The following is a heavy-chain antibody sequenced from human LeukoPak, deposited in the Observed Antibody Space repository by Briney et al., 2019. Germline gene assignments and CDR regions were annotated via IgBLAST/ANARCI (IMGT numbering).Heavy chain of an antibody. CDR2: INTDGART. CDR3: ARELPREVTLDY. Sequence: GGSLRLSCAASGFSFISYEMQWVRQAPGKGLVWVSRINTDGARTSYADSVKGRFAISRDNAKNTLYLQMNSLRAEDTAKYYCARELPREVTLDYWGQGTLVTVSS. J-gene: IGHJ4*02. CDR1: GFSFISYE. D-gene: IGHD2-21*02. V-gene: IGHV3-74*01.